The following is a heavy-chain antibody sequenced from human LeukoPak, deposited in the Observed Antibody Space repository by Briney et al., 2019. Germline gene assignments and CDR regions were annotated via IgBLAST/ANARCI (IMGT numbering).Heavy chain of an antibody. CDR3: VTGVGWQPDY. V-gene: IGHV4-59*02. D-gene: IGHD2-15*01. J-gene: IGHJ4*02. Sequence: SETLSLTCTVFGDSVTGYFLNWVRQPPGKGLEWIGHIYKIGSTNYNPSLKSRLTISADTSKNQFSLQLRSVTAADTAVYYCVTGVGWQPDYWGQGALVTVSS. CDR2: IYKIGST. CDR1: GDSVTGYF.